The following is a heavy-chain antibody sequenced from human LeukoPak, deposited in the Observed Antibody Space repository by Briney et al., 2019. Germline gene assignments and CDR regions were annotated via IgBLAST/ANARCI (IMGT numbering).Heavy chain of an antibody. CDR1: GFTFSSYG. CDR2: ISYDGSNK. D-gene: IGHD2-21*02. J-gene: IGHJ3*02. V-gene: IGHV3-30*18. CDR3: AKGLGSIVVVTDAFDI. Sequence: PGRSLRLSCAASGFTFSSYGMHWVRQAPGKGLEWVAVISYDGSNKYYADSVKGRFTISRDNSKNTLYLQMNSLRAEDTAVYYCAKGLGSIVVVTDAFDIWGQGTMVTVSS.